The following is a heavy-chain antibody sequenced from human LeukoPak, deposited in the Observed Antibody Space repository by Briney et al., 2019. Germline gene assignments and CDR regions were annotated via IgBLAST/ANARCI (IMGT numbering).Heavy chain of an antibody. Sequence: SVKVSCTASGGTFSSYAISWVRQAPGQGLEWMGGIIPIFGTANYAQKFQGRVTITADESTSTAYMELSSLRSEDTAVYYCARVNGGWYLGDWFDPWGQGTLVTVSS. CDR2: IIPIFGTA. V-gene: IGHV1-69*01. D-gene: IGHD6-19*01. CDR1: GGTFSSYA. CDR3: ARVNGGWYLGDWFDP. J-gene: IGHJ5*02.